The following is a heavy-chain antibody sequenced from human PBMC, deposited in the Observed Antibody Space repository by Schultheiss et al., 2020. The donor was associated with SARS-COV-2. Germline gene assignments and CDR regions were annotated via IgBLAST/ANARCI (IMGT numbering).Heavy chain of an antibody. V-gene: IGHV3-23*01. Sequence: GGSLRLSCAASGFTFSDYYMNWVRQAPGKGLEWVSLIIGIAGRTRCADSVKGRFTISRDNSKNTLYLQMNSLRAEDTAVYYCARDVCSSTSCYPHYNYYYGMDVWGQGTTVTVSS. CDR3: ARDVCSSTSCYPHYNYYYGMDV. J-gene: IGHJ6*02. CDR2: IIGIAGRT. CDR1: GFTFSDYY. D-gene: IGHD2-2*01.